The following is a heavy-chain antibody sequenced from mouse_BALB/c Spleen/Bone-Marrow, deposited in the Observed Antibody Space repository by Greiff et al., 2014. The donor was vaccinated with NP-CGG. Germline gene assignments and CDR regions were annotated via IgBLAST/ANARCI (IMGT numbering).Heavy chain of an antibody. D-gene: IGHD2-1*01. CDR3: ARHGNRRNYYAMDY. CDR1: GYSFTSYY. V-gene: IGHV1-66*01. CDR2: IYPGSGNT. Sequence: QVQLQQPGPELVKPGASVKISCKASGYSFTSYYIHWVKQRPGQGLEWIGWIYPGSGNTKYNEKFKGKATLTADTSSSTAYMQLSSLTSEDSAVYFCARHGNRRNYYAMDYWGQGTSVTVSS. J-gene: IGHJ4*01.